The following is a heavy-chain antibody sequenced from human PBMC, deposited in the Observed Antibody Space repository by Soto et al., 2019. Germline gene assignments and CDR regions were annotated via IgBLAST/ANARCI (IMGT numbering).Heavy chain of an antibody. CDR3: AREWSAAGHFYGMDV. CDR2: MNTNSDDT. D-gene: IGHD6-13*01. V-gene: IGHV1-18*04. J-gene: IGHJ6*02. CDR1: GYTFTSYG. Sequence: ASVKVSCKASGYTFTSYGISWVRQAPGQGLEWVGWMNTNSDDTRSAQKFRGRLTLTRDKSMRAVYMKLSNLRPDDTAVYYCAREWSAAGHFYGMDVWGQGTTVTVS.